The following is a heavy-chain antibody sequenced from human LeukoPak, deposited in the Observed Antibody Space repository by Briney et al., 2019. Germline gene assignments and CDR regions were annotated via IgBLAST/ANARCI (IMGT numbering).Heavy chain of an antibody. V-gene: IGHV1-2*02. CDR1: EYTFSGYY. J-gene: IGHJ4*02. CDR2: SNPNSGDT. D-gene: IGHD2-21*02. Sequence: GASVKVPCKASEYTFSGYYMHWLRHAPGQGLGWLGWSNPNSGDTHYTQKFPGRVTMTRDTSITTSYMELSSLKSDDTAVYYCARDSGDWSVDYWGQGTLVTVSS. CDR3: ARDSGDWSVDY.